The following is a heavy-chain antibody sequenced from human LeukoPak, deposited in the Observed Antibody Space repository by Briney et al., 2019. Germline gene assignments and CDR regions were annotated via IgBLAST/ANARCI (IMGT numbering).Heavy chain of an antibody. CDR1: GYTLTELS. Sequence: ASVKVSCKVSGYTLTELSMHWVRQAPGKGLEWMGGFDPEDGETIYAQKFQGRVTMTEDTSTDTAYMELSSLRSEDTAVYYCATVYYYGSGTEMYYFDYWGQGTLVTASS. CDR3: ATVYYYGSGTEMYYFDY. CDR2: FDPEDGET. J-gene: IGHJ4*02. V-gene: IGHV1-24*01. D-gene: IGHD3-10*01.